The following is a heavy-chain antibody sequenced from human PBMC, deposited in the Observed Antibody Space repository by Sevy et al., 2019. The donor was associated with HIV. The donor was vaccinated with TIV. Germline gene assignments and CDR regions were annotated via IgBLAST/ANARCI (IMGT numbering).Heavy chain of an antibody. CDR1: GFTFSDAW. D-gene: IGHD5-18*01. CDR2: IKSISDGGTT. CDR3: FVWIQLWAY. V-gene: IGHV3-15*01. Sequence: GGSLRLSCAASGFTFSDAWMSWVRQAPGKGLEWVGRIKSISDGGTTDYAVPVKGRVTISRDDSKSTLSLQMDSLKTDDTAVYYCFVWIQLWAYWGQGTLVTVSS. J-gene: IGHJ4*02.